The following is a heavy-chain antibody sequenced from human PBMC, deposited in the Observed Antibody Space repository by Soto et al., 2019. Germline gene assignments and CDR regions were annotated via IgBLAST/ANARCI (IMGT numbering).Heavy chain of an antibody. CDR1: DGSVTSGDYY. CDR3: ARDHHSFYDTSGYYPYFDY. Sequence: SETLSLTCIVSDGSVTSGDYYWSWIRQPPGKGLEWVGYIYYSGSTYYNSSLKSRVSISLDTSKNQFSLNLSSVTAADTAVYFCARDHHSFYDTSGYYPYFDYWGQGTLVTVYS. J-gene: IGHJ4*02. V-gene: IGHV4-30-4*02. D-gene: IGHD3-22*01. CDR2: IYYSGST.